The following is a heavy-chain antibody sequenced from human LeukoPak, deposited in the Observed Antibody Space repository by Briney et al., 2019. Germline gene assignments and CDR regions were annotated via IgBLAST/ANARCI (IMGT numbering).Heavy chain of an antibody. D-gene: IGHD3-22*01. CDR2: FDPEDGET. Sequence: ASVKVSCKVSGYTFTELSMHWVRQAPGKGLEWMGGFDPEDGETIYAQKFQGRVTMTEDTSTDTAYMELRSLRSDDTAVYYCARDDFPVITTRDLSYWGQGTLVTVSS. V-gene: IGHV1-24*01. CDR1: GYTFTELS. CDR3: ARDDFPVITTRDLSY. J-gene: IGHJ4*02.